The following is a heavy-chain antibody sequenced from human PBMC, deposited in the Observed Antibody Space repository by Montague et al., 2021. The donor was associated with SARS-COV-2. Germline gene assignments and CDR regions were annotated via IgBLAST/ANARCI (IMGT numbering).Heavy chain of an antibody. D-gene: IGHD3-9*01. Sequence: SLRLSCAASGFTFSSYSMNWVRQAPGKGLEWVSSISSSNSYIYYADSVKGRFTISRDNAKNSLYLQMNSLRAEDTAVYYCARDPHCDILTGYYSYWGQGTLVTVSS. V-gene: IGHV3-21*01. CDR1: GFTFSSYS. CDR2: ISSSNSYI. CDR3: ARDPHCDILTGYYSY. J-gene: IGHJ4*02.